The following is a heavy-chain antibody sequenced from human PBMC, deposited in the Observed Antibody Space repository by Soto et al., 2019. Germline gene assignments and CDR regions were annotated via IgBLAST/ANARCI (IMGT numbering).Heavy chain of an antibody. D-gene: IGHD1-26*01. J-gene: IGHJ4*02. CDR1: GLTFSSYW. V-gene: IGHV3-74*01. CDR2: INADGSST. Sequence: EVQLVESGGGLVQPGGSLRLSCAASGLTFSSYWMHWVRQAPGKGLVWVSRINADGSSTTYADSVKGRVTISRDNTKNTLYTQINSLIVEDTPVYYCARASGSQIHFDDWVQGSMVIVS. CDR3: ARASGSQIHFDD.